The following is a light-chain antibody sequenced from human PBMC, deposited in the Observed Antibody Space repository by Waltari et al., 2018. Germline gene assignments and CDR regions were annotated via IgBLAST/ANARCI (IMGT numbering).Light chain of an antibody. CDR3: QQRSNWPT. J-gene: IGKJ4*01. CDR1: QSVSSY. V-gene: IGKV3-11*01. CDR2: DAS. Sequence: IVLTQSPATLSLSPGERATLPCRASQSVSSYLAWYQQKPGQAPRLLISDASNRATGIPARFSGSGSGTDFTLTISSLEPEDFAVYYCQQRSNWPTFGGGTKVEIK.